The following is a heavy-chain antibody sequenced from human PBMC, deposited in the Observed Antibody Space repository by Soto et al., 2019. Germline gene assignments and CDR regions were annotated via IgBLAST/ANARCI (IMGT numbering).Heavy chain of an antibody. V-gene: IGHV3-23*01. CDR3: AKKRGDSSGYYPAGVDY. CDR2: ISGSGGST. J-gene: IGHJ4*02. CDR1: GFTFSSYA. D-gene: IGHD3-22*01. Sequence: GGSLRLSCAASGFTFSSYAMSWVRQAPGKGLEWVSAISGSGGSTYYADSVKGRFTISRDNSKNTLYLQMNSLRAEDTAVYYCAKKRGDSSGYYPAGVDYWGQGTLVTVS.